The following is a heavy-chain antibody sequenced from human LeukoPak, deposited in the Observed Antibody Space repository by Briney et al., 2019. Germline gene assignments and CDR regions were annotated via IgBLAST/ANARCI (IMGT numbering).Heavy chain of an antibody. V-gene: IGHV1-58*02. J-gene: IGHJ4*02. D-gene: IGHD3-9*01. CDR1: GFTFTSSA. Sequence: GASVKVSCKASGFTFTSSAMQWVRQARGQRLEWIGWIVVGSGNTNYAQKFQERVTITRDLSTSTAYMELSSLRSEDTAVYYCAADPYYDILTGYYAFDYWGQGTLVTVSS. CDR2: IVVGSGNT. CDR3: AADPYYDILTGYYAFDY.